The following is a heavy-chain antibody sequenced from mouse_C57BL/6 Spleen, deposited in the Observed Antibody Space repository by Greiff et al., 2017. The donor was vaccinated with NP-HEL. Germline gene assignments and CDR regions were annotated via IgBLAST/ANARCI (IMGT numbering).Heavy chain of an antibody. CDR1: GYTFTSYG. CDR2: IYPRSGNT. Sequence: LVESGAELARPGASVKLSCKASGYTFTSYGISWVKQRTGQGLEWIGEIYPRSGNTYYNEKFKGKATLTADKSSSTAYMELRSLTSEDSAVYFRARSGDYDRFDYWGQGTTLTVSA. D-gene: IGHD2-4*01. V-gene: IGHV1-81*01. CDR3: ARSGDYDRFDY. J-gene: IGHJ2*01.